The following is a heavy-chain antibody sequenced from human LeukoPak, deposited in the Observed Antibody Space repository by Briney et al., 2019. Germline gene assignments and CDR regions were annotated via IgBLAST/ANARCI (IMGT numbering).Heavy chain of an antibody. D-gene: IGHD6-13*01. J-gene: IGHJ4*02. CDR1: GGSISSGSYY. Sequence: SETLSLTCTVSGGSISSGSYYWSWIRQPAGKGLEWIGRIYTSGSTNYNPSLKSRVTISVDTSKNQFSLKLSSVTAADTAVYYCARDRSLSSWYVFASYFDYWGQGTLVTVSS. CDR2: IYTSGST. CDR3: ARDRSLSSWYVFASYFDY. V-gene: IGHV4-61*02.